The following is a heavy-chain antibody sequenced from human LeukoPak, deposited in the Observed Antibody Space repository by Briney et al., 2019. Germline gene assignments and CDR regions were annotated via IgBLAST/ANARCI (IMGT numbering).Heavy chain of an antibody. V-gene: IGHV4-39*07. CDR2: IYYRGTT. CDR3: ARLSSRLAVAGTFDY. D-gene: IGHD6-19*01. Sequence: SETLSLTCTVSGGSISSSSYYWGWIRQPPGKGLEWIGSIYYRGTTYYNPSLKSRVTISVDTSKNQFSLKLSSLTAADTAVYYCARLSSRLAVAGTFDYWGQGTLVTVSS. J-gene: IGHJ4*02. CDR1: GGSISSSSYY.